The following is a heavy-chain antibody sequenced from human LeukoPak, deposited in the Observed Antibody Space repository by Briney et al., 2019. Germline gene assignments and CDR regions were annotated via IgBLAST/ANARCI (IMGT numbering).Heavy chain of an antibody. Sequence: SETLSLTCAVSGYFISSSNYWGWIRQPPGKGLEWIGHIYYSGSIYYNPSLKSRVTMSVDTSKNQFSLKLSSVTAVDTAVYYCARKATTGPTKAAFDIWGQGTMVTVSS. CDR1: GYFISSSNY. V-gene: IGHV4-28*05. D-gene: IGHD4-17*01. J-gene: IGHJ3*02. CDR2: IYYSGSI. CDR3: ARKATTGPTKAAFDI.